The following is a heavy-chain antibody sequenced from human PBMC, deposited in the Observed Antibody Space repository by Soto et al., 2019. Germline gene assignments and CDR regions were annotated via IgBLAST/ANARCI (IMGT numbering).Heavy chain of an antibody. CDR2: IYYSGST. CDR3: ARRASWDY. Sequence: PSETLSLTCTVSGGSISNSGYYWVWIRQPPGKGLEWIGSIYYSGSTYYNPSLKSRVTISVDTSKNQFSLKLSSVTAADTAVYYCARRASWDYWGQGTLVTVSS. V-gene: IGHV4-39*01. D-gene: IGHD2-2*01. CDR1: GGSISNSGYY. J-gene: IGHJ4*02.